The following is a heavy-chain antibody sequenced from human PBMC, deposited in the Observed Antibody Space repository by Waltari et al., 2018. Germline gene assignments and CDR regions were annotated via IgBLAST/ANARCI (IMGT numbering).Heavy chain of an antibody. J-gene: IGHJ4*02. CDR1: GGSISSGSYY. Sequence: QVQLQESGPGLVKPSQTLSLTCTASGGSISSGSYYWSWIRQPAGKGLEWIGRIYTSGSTNYNPSLKSRVTISVDTSKNQFSLKLSSVTAADTAVYYCASEPPLFSTLFDYWGQGTLVTVSS. V-gene: IGHV4-61*02. CDR3: ASEPPLFSTLFDY. CDR2: IYTSGST.